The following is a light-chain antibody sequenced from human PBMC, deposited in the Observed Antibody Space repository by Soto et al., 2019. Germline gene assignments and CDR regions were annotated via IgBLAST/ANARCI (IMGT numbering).Light chain of an antibody. Sequence: IQLTQSASSLSASVGDRVTIACRASQGISSYLAWYQQKPGKAPNLLIYAASTLQSGVPSRFSGSGSGTDFTLTISSLQSEDFAVYYCQQYNNWPLTFGGGSKVDIK. CDR2: AAS. V-gene: IGKV1-9*01. CDR1: QGISSY. CDR3: QQYNNWPLT. J-gene: IGKJ4*01.